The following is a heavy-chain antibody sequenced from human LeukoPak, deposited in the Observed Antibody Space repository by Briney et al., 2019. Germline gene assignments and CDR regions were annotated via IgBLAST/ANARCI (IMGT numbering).Heavy chain of an antibody. V-gene: IGHV4-31*03. CDR2: IHYSGST. CDR1: GGSISSGGHY. J-gene: IGHJ6*02. D-gene: IGHD3-16*02. Sequence: SETLSLTCTVSGGSISSGGHYWSWIRQHPEKGLEWIGYIHYSGSTYYNPSLKRRVTISVDTSKNQFSLKLSSVTAADMAVYYCARDRRTLHGGGVIVPFGMDVWGQGTTVTVSS. CDR3: ARDRRTLHGGGVIVPFGMDV.